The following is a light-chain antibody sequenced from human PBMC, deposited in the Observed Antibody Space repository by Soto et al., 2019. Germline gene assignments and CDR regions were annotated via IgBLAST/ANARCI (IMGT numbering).Light chain of an antibody. Sequence: EIVLTQSPGTLSLSPGERATLSCRASQSVSSGYLAWYQHKPGQAPRLLMSGASSRATGIPDRFSGSGSGTDFTLTFSRLEPEDFAVYYCEYYGSSITFGGGTKVDIK. CDR3: EYYGSSIT. V-gene: IGKV3-20*01. J-gene: IGKJ4*01. CDR2: GAS. CDR1: QSVSSGY.